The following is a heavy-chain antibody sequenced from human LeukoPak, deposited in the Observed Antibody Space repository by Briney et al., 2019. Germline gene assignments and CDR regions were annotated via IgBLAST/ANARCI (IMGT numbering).Heavy chain of an antibody. CDR2: ISCSSSYI. D-gene: IGHD6-13*01. Sequence: GGSLRLSCAASGFTFSSYSMNWVRQAPGKGLEWVSSISCSSSYIYYADSVKGRFTISRDNAKNSLYLQMNSLRAEDTAVYYCARGSRGSSSWMDYWGQGTLVTVSS. J-gene: IGHJ4*02. V-gene: IGHV3-21*01. CDR3: ARGSRGSSSWMDY. CDR1: GFTFSSYS.